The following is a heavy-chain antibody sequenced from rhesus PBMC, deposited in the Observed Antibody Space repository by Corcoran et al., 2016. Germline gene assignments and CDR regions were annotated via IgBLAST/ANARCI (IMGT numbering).Heavy chain of an antibody. Sequence: QVQLQESGPGLVKPSETLSLTCAVSGGSISVYHYWSWIRQPPGKGLEWIGSLYGSGGSNYLNTFLQSRVTLSGDTSKKQFSLKLSSVTAADTAVYYCASSLGAYWGQGVLVTVSS. D-gene: IGHD1-44*02. J-gene: IGHJ4*01. CDR1: GGSISVYHY. CDR3: ASSLGAY. CDR2: LYGSGGSN. V-gene: IGHV4S14*01.